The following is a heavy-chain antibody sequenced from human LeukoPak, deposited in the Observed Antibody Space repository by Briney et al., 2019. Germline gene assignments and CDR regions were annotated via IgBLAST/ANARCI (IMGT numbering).Heavy chain of an antibody. CDR1: GFNFEDYT. CDR2: IRSKANSYAT. D-gene: IGHD3-10*01. J-gene: IGHJ5*02. V-gene: IGHV3-73*01. CDR3: TSPGLLWFGEP. Sequence: GGSLRLSCAASGFNFEDYTMHWVRQTPGKGLEWVGRIRSKANSYATAYAASVKGRFTISRDDSKNTAYLQMNSLKTEDTAVYYCTSPGLLWFGEPWGQGTLVTVSS.